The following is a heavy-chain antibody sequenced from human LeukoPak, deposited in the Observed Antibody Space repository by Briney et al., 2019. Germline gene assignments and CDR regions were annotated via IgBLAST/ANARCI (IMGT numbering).Heavy chain of an antibody. CDR3: AKSLPGGGSSSKSRFDP. D-gene: IGHD6-13*01. CDR2: ISYDGSNK. CDR1: GFTFSSYG. J-gene: IGHJ5*02. V-gene: IGHV3-30*18. Sequence: GGSLRLSCAASGFTFSSYGLHWVRQAPGKGLEWVAVISYDGSNKYYADSVKGRFTISRDNSKNTLYLQMNSLRAEDTAVYYCAKSLPGGGSSSKSRFDPWGQGTLVTVSS.